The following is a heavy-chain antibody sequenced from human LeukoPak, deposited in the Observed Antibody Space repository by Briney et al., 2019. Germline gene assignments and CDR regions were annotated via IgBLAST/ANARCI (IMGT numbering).Heavy chain of an antibody. J-gene: IGHJ5*02. CDR1: GLSFSSYN. Sequence: GGSLRLSCTASGLSFSSYNMNWVRQAPGKGPEWVAYITANNTTKYYADSVKGRFTISRDNAKKSLFLPMNSLRAEDTAVYYCAAASAFSSSWRSWGQGTVVTVSS. D-gene: IGHD6-13*01. V-gene: IGHV3-48*01. CDR3: AAASAFSSSWRS. CDR2: ITANNTTK.